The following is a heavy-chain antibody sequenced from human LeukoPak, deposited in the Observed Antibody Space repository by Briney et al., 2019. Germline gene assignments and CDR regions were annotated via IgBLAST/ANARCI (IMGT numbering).Heavy chain of an antibody. CDR3: ARGPSHGAFDI. CDR2: INPNDAGT. CDR1: GYTFTSYF. J-gene: IGHJ3*02. Sequence: GASVKVSCKASGYTFTSYFIHWLRQAPGQGLEWMGDINPNDAGTQYAQKFQGRVTVTRDMSISTVYMELSRLTSDDSAVYYCARGPSHGAFDIWGQGTMVSVSS. V-gene: IGHV1-2*02.